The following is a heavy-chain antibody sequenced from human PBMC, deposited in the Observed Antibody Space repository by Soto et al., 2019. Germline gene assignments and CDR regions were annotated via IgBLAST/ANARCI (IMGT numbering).Heavy chain of an antibody. J-gene: IGHJ4*02. CDR1: GVTFSGSA. CDR3: TRPVRYSGYDWVSDY. D-gene: IGHD5-12*01. Sequence: PGGALRLSCAASGVTFSGSAMHWVRQASGKGLEWVGRIRSKANSYATAYAASVKGRFTISRDDSKNTAYLQMNSLKTEDTAVYYCTRPVRYSGYDWVSDYWGQGTLVTVSS. CDR2: IRSKANSYAT. V-gene: IGHV3-73*01.